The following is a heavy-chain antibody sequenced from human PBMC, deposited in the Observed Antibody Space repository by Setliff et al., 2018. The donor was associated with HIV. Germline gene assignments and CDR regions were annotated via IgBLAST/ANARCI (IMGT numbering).Heavy chain of an antibody. J-gene: IGHJ4*02. D-gene: IGHD6-13*01. Sequence: GGSLRLSCATSGLTFSNCGMHWVRQAPGKGLEWVANINQDASKKYYVDSVKGRFTISRDNAKNSLSLQMNSLRVEDTAVYFCATILVNQQPYRYFDYWGQGTLVTVSS. CDR1: GLTFSNCG. V-gene: IGHV3-7*03. CDR3: ATILVNQQPYRYFDY. CDR2: INQDASKK.